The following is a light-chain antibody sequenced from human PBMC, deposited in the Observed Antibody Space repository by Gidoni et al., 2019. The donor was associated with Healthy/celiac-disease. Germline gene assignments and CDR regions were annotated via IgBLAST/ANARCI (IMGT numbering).Light chain of an antibody. Sequence: DIQLPQSPSFLSASVGDRVTITCRASQGISSYLAWYQQKPGEAPKLLINAATALHSGVPSRFSGSGSGTDFTLTSSILHPEYFATYYCQQLNSYSFTFGPGTKVDIK. CDR3: QQLNSYSFT. J-gene: IGKJ3*01. CDR1: QGISSY. V-gene: IGKV1-9*01. CDR2: AAT.